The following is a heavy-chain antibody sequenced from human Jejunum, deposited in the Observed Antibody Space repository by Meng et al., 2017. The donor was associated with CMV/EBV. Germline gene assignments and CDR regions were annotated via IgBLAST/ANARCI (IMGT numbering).Heavy chain of an antibody. CDR1: GSPVAALC. V-gene: IGHV1-2*02. D-gene: IGHD6-25*01. J-gene: IGHJ4*02. CDR2: IEPKSGGT. Sequence: KASGSPVAALCIGWVRQDPGEGIGWMGWIEPKSGGTISTQKFQDRVTLARDTSITTAYMEVNRLTSDDTAMYYCATTPPCSGCDFWGQGTLVTVSS. CDR3: ATTPPCSGCDF.